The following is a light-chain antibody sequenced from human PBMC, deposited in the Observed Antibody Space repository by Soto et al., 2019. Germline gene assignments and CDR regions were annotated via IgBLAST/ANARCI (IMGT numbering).Light chain of an antibody. CDR1: QSVSTK. Sequence: EIVLTQSPATLSVSPGERATLSCRASQSVSTKLAWYQQRPGQAPRLLIFDASARATGIPARFSGSGSGTDVTLTISSLPSEDFAVYSWQQHNNWPWTFGQGTKVEIK. V-gene: IGKV3-15*01. CDR3: QQHNNWPWT. J-gene: IGKJ1*01. CDR2: DAS.